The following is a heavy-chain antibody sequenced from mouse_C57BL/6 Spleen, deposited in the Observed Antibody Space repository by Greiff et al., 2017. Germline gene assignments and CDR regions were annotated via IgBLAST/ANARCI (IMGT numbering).Heavy chain of an antibody. Sequence: VQLQQSGPELVKPGASVKMSCKASGYTFTDYNMHWVKQSHGKSLEWIGYINPNNGGTSYNQKFKGKATLTVNKSSSPAYMELRSLTSEDSAVYYCARLFITTVGDYYYFDYWGQGTTLTVSS. CDR1: GYTFTDYN. V-gene: IGHV1-22*01. D-gene: IGHD1-1*01. J-gene: IGHJ2*01. CDR2: INPNNGGT. CDR3: ARLFITTVGDYYYFDY.